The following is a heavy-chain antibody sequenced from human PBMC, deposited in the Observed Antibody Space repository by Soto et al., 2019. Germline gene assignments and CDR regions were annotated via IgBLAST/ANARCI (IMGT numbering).Heavy chain of an antibody. J-gene: IGHJ6*02. V-gene: IGHV1-46*01. CDR3: ARERSYGGMDV. CDR1: GYTFTSYY. CDR2: VNPSGGST. D-gene: IGHD2-8*01. Sequence: ASVKVSCKASGYTFTSYYMHWVRQAPGQGLEWVGIVNPSGGSTSYAQKFQGRVTMTRDTSTSTVYMELSSLRSEDTAVYYCARERSYGGMDVWGQGTTVTVSS.